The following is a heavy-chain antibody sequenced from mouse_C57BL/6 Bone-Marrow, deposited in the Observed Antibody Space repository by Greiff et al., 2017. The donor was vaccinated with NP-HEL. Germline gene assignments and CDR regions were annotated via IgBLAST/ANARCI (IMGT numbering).Heavy chain of an antibody. CDR3: TTNGGYGYDRFAY. V-gene: IGHV14-4*01. D-gene: IGHD2-2*01. CDR1: GFNIKDDY. CDR2: IDPENGDT. J-gene: IGHJ3*01. Sequence: VQLKQSGAELVRPGASVKLSCTASGFNIKDDYMHWVKQRPEQGLEWIGWIDPENGDTEYASKFQGKATITADTSSNTAYLQLSSLTSEDTAVYYCTTNGGYGYDRFAYWGQGTLVTVSA.